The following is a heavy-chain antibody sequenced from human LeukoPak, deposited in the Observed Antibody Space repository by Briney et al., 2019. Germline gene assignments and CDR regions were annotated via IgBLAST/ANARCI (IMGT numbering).Heavy chain of an antibody. V-gene: IGHV3-21*04. J-gene: IGHJ4*02. D-gene: IGHD5-18*01. Sequence: PGGSLRLSCAASGFTFSSYSMNWVRQAPGKGLEWVSSISSSSSYIYYADSVKGRFTISRDNAKNSLYLQMNSLRAEDTAVYYCASISHADTAMVDYWGQGTLVTVSS. CDR3: ASISHADTAMVDY. CDR2: ISSSSSYI. CDR1: GFTFSSYS.